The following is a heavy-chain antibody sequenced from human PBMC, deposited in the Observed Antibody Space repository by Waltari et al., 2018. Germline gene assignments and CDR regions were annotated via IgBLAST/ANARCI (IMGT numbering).Heavy chain of an antibody. CDR1: GFTFSSYA. CDR2: ISYDGSNK. CDR3: ARDRLNYYDRAILGTFGY. V-gene: IGHV3-30-3*01. J-gene: IGHJ4*02. Sequence: QVQLVESGGGVVQPGRSLRLSCAASGFTFSSYAMHWVRQAPGKGLEWVAVISYDGSNKYYADSVKGRFTISRDNSKNTLYLQMNSLRAEDTAVYYCARDRLNYYDRAILGTFGYWGQGTLVTVSS. D-gene: IGHD3-22*01.